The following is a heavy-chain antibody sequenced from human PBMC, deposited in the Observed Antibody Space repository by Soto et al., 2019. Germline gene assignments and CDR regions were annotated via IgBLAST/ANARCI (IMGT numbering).Heavy chain of an antibody. J-gene: IGHJ5*02. CDR1: GFSLSTSGVG. CDR2: IYWNDDK. D-gene: IGHD3-3*01. CDR3: ARTGPLRFLEWFAPFNWFDP. V-gene: IGHV2-5*01. Sequence: SGPTLVNPTQTLTLTCTFSGFSLSTSGVGVGWIRQPPGKALEWLALIYWNDDKRYSPSLKSRLTITKDTSKNQVVLTMTNMDPVDTATYYCARTGPLRFLEWFAPFNWFDPWGQGTLVTVSS.